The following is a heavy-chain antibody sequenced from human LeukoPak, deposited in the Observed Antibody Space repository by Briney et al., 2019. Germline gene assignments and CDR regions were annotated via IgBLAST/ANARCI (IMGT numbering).Heavy chain of an antibody. J-gene: IGHJ4*02. V-gene: IGHV3-48*03. CDR2: ISSSGSTI. CDR3: AREGMMITFGGPWGYFDY. D-gene: IGHD3-16*01. CDR1: GFTFSSYE. Sequence: GGSLRLSCAVSGFTFSSYEMNWVRQAPGKGLEWVSYISSSGSTIYYTDSEKGRFAISRDNARNSLYLQMNSLRAEDTAVYYCAREGMMITFGGPWGYFDYWGQGTLVTVSS.